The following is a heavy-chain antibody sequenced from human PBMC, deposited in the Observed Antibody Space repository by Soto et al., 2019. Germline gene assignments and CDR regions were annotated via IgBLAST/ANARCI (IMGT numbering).Heavy chain of an antibody. CDR3: ARAMGTDGWSNQPFDI. V-gene: IGHV3-7*04. J-gene: IGHJ3*02. Sequence: GGSLRLSCAASGFTFSRYWMDWVRQAPRKGPEGVATIKHDGSEKYYVDSVKGRFIISRDNAKNSVFLQMNGLRVEDTAVYFCARAMGTDGWSNQPFDIXGQGTMVTVSS. D-gene: IGHD6-19*01. CDR2: IKHDGSEK. CDR1: GFTFSRYW.